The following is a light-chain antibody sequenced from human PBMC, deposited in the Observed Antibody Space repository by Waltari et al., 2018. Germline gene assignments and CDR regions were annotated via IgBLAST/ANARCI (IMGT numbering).Light chain of an antibody. Sequence: QSALTQPASVSGSPGQSITISCTGTSSDVDAYKYVSWYQQHPGKAPKLMIFDVSNRPSGVSTRFSGSKSGNTASLTISGLQAEDEAVYHCSSYTSSSSRLFGGGTKVTVL. V-gene: IGLV2-14*03. CDR2: DVS. CDR3: SSYTSSSSRL. CDR1: SSDVDAYKY. J-gene: IGLJ3*02.